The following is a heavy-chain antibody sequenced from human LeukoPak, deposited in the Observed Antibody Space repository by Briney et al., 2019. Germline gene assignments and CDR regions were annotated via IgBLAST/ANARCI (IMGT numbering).Heavy chain of an antibody. CDR3: AFEIGRSQGAFDI. Sequence: GGSLRLSCAASGFPFSTYAMSWVRQAPGMRLEWASSISDGGDSTHYADSVEGRFTISSDNSKNTLYLQMNSLRAEDTAVYYCAFEIGRSQGAFDIWGQGTMITVSS. CDR2: ISDGGDST. CDR1: GFPFSTYA. V-gene: IGHV3-23*01. J-gene: IGHJ3*02. D-gene: IGHD1-26*01.